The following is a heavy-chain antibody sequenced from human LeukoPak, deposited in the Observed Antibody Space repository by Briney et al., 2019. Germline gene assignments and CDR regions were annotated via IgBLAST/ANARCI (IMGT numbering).Heavy chain of an antibody. CDR1: GFTFRSHW. J-gene: IGHJ6*02. CDR3: AIVATYYYYAMDV. Sequence: GSLRLSCAASGFTFRSHWMHWVRQAPGKGLVWVSRIKGDETYTNHADSVKGRFTISRDNARNSLYLQMNSLRAEDTAVYYCAIVATYYYYAMDVWGQGTTVTVSS. CDR2: IKGDETYT. V-gene: IGHV3-74*01. D-gene: IGHD5-12*01.